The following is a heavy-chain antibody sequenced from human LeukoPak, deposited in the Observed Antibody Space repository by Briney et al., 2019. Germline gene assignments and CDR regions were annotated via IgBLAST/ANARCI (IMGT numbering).Heavy chain of an antibody. CDR2: ISSSSSTI. J-gene: IGHJ6*03. Sequence: GRSLRLSCAASGFTFSSYAMSWVRQAPGKGLEWVSYISSSSSTIYYADSVKGRFTISRDNAKNSLYLQMNSLRAEDTAVYYCARTGPAAFNYYYYYMDVWGKGTTVTVSS. CDR1: GFTFSSYA. V-gene: IGHV3-48*01. CDR3: ARTGPAAFNYYYYYMDV. D-gene: IGHD2-2*01.